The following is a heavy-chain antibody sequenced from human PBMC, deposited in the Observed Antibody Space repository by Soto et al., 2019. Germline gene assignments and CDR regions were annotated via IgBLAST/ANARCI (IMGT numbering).Heavy chain of an antibody. J-gene: IGHJ4*02. D-gene: IGHD1-26*01. CDR3: ARDGGRHSGGIAY. Sequence: QVQLVQSGAEVKKPGSSVKVSCKASGGTFSSYSINWVRQAPGQGLEWMGEIIPIFGTANYAQKFQGRVTITADEATSIAYMGLSSLRSEDTAVFYCARDGGRHSGGIAYWGQGTLVTVSS. CDR2: IIPIFGTA. CDR1: GGTFSSYS. V-gene: IGHV1-69*01.